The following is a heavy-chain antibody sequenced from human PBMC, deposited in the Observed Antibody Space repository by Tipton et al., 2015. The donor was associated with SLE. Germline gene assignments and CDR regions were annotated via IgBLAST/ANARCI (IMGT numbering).Heavy chain of an antibody. CDR2: IYHSGST. V-gene: IGHV4-38-2*02. CDR3: AGSMVYAIGY. CDR1: GGSINSYY. J-gene: IGHJ4*02. Sequence: GLVKPSETLSLTCTVSGGSINSYYWGWIRQPPGKGLEWIGSIYHSGSTYYNPSLKSRVTISVDTSKNQFSLKLSSVTAADTAVYYCAGSMVYAIGYWGQGTLVTVSS. D-gene: IGHD2-8*01.